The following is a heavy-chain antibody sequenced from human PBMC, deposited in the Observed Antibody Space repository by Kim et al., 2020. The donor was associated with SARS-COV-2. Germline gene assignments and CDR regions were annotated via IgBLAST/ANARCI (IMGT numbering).Heavy chain of an antibody. V-gene: IGHV3-11*03. CDR3: ATGLTYPTIVVVPAANMDV. Sequence: GRFTISRDNAKNSLYLQMNSLRAEDTAVYYCATGLTYPTIVVVPAANMDVWGQGTTVTVSS. J-gene: IGHJ6*02. D-gene: IGHD2-2*01.